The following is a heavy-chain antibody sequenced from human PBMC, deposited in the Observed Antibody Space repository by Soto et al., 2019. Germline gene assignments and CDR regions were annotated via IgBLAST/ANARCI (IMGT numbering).Heavy chain of an antibody. CDR2: ISSSSSTI. V-gene: IGHV3-48*02. CDR1: GFTFSSYS. Sequence: GGSLRLSCAASGFTFSSYSMNWVRQAPGKGLEWVSYISSSSSTIYYADSVKGRFTISRDNAKNSLYLQMNSLRDEDTAVYYCARDHYGDYLGNYYYYYGMDVWGQGTTVTISS. D-gene: IGHD4-17*01. J-gene: IGHJ6*02. CDR3: ARDHYGDYLGNYYYYYGMDV.